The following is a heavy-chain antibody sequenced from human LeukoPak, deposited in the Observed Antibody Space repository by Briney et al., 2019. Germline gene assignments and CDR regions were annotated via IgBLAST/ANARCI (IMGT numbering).Heavy chain of an antibody. J-gene: IGHJ4*02. CDR3: ASRSRYNWNSRDY. CDR1: GFTLSSYE. V-gene: IGHV4-34*01. CDR2: INHSGST. Sequence: GSLRLSCTASGFTLSSYEMSWIRQPPGKGLEWIGEINHSGSTNYNPSLKSRVTISVDTSKNQFSLKLSSVTAADTAVYYCASRSRYNWNSRDYWGQGTLVTVSS. D-gene: IGHD1-7*01.